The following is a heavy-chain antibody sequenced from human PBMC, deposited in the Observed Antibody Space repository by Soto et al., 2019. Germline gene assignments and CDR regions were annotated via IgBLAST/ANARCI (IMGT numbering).Heavy chain of an antibody. D-gene: IGHD3-3*01. Sequence: ASVKVSCKASGYSFAGYLLHWVRQAPGQGLEWMGWINTDSGDTKYARKFQGRVTMTRDTSTSTGYMELSSLRSDDTAVYHCTRGTGFWSGYYRYYGIDVWGKGTTVTVSS. V-gene: IGHV1-2*02. CDR1: GYSFAGYL. J-gene: IGHJ6*04. CDR2: INTDSGDT. CDR3: TRGTGFWSGYYRYYGIDV.